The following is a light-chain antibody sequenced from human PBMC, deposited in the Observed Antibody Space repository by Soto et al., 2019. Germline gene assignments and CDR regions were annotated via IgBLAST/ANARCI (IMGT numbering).Light chain of an antibody. Sequence: EIVLTQSPGTLSLSPGERVTLSCRASQSVSSTYLAWYQQKPGQAPRLLIYGASSRATGIPDRFSGSGSGTDSTLTISRLEPEDFAVYYCQQYGSSPGTFGQGTKVEIK. CDR2: GAS. CDR3: QQYGSSPGT. CDR1: QSVSSTY. J-gene: IGKJ1*01. V-gene: IGKV3-20*01.